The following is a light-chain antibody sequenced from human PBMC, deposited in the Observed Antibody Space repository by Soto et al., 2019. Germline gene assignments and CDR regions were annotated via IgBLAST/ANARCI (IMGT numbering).Light chain of an antibody. Sequence: EIVLTQSPGTLSLSPGERATLSCRASQSVSSSYLAWYQQKPGQAPRLLIYGASSRATGIPDRFSGSGSGTDFTLTISRLEPEDFAVYYCQQYGSSPRYGFGQGTKLEIK. CDR2: GAS. CDR1: QSVSSSY. CDR3: QQYGSSPRYG. J-gene: IGKJ2*03. V-gene: IGKV3-20*01.